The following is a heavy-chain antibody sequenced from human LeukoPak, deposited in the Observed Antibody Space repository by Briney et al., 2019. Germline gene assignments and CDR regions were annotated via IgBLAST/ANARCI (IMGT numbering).Heavy chain of an antibody. CDR1: GFTFSTYT. CDR3: TRDGKDCSSTSCSVDY. Sequence: GGSLRLSCAASGFTFSTYTMNWVRQAPGKGLEWVSSISVSSSYIYYAGSVKGRFTISRDNAKNSLYLQMNSLRVEDTAVYFCTRDGKDCSSTSCSVDYWGQGTLVTVSS. J-gene: IGHJ4*02. CDR2: ISVSSSYI. D-gene: IGHD2-2*01. V-gene: IGHV3-21*01.